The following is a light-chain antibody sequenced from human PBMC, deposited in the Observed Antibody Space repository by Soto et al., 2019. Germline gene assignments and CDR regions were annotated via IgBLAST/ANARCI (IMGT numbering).Light chain of an antibody. V-gene: IGKV2-28*01. CDR1: PSLLHRNGYNH. J-gene: IGKJ2*02. Sequence: VMTQSPLSLPVTPGEPASISCRSSPSLLHRNGYNHLDWYLQKPGQSPQLLINLGSNRASGVPDRFSGSGSGTDFTLKISRVEADDVGVYYCMQALQTLGTFGQGTKLEI. CDR3: MQALQTLGT. CDR2: LGS.